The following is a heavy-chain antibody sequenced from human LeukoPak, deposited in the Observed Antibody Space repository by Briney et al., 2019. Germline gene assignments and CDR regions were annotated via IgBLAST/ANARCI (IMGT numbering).Heavy chain of an antibody. V-gene: IGHV3-11*01. D-gene: IGHD3-9*01. CDR2: ITDSGNTI. CDR3: ARSIGLTGWGVDV. J-gene: IGHJ6*02. Sequence: GGSLRLSCAAPGFTFSDYNMNWVRQAPGKGLEWVSYITDSGNTIHYADSVKGRFTISRDNAKNSLYLQMNSLRAEDTAVYYCARSIGLTGWGVDVWGQGTTVTVSS. CDR1: GFTFSDYN.